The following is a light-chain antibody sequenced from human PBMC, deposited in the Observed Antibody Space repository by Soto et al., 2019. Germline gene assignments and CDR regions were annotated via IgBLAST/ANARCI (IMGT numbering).Light chain of an antibody. CDR3: QQYNSYPRT. CDR1: QSISSW. J-gene: IGKJ1*01. Sequence: DIQMTQSPSTVSASVGDRVTITCLASQSISSWLAWYQQKPGKAPKLLIYKASSLESGVPSRFSGSGSGTQFTLTVTILHPDDFATYYCQQYNSYPRTFGQGTK. V-gene: IGKV1-5*03. CDR2: KAS.